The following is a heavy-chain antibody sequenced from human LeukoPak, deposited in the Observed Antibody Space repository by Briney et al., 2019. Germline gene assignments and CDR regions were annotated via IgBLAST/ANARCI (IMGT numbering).Heavy chain of an antibody. D-gene: IGHD6-19*01. J-gene: IGHJ4*02. Sequence: GGSLRLSCAASGFTFSSYGMHWVRQAPGKGLEWVAVISYDGSNKYYADSVKGRFTISRDNSKNTLYLQMNSLRAEDTAVYYCAKDFVLRAIGGWPEEGHFDYWGQGTLVTVSS. CDR2: ISYDGSNK. CDR1: GFTFSSYG. CDR3: AKDFVLRAIGGWPEEGHFDY. V-gene: IGHV3-30*18.